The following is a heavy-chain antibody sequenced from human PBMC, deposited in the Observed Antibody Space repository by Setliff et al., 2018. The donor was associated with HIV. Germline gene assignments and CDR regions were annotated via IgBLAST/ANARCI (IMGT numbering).Heavy chain of an antibody. D-gene: IGHD6-13*01. CDR1: GYSFTSYW. CDR3: ARHLIPGDPRYSSSWYY. J-gene: IGHJ4*02. CDR2: IYPGDSDT. V-gene: IGHV5-51*01. Sequence: GESLKISCKGSGYSFTSYWIDWVRQMPGKGLEWMGIIYPGDSDTRYSPSFQGQVTLSADKSISTAYLQWSSLKASDTAMYYCARHLIPGDPRYSSSWYYWGQGTPVTVSS.